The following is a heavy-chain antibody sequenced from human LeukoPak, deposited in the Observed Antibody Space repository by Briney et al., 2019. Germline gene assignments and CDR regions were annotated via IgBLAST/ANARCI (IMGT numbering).Heavy chain of an antibody. J-gene: IGHJ4*02. CDR1: EHSFITYW. CDR3: ARQSGDLLRLDC. CDR2: IYPADSET. D-gene: IGHD1-26*01. Sequence: GESLKTSCKGSEHSFITYWIAWMRQMPGKGLEWMGSIYPADSETRYSPSFQGQVTISADKSISTAYLQWSSLKASDTAIYYCARQSGDLLRLDCWGQGTLVTVSS. V-gene: IGHV5-51*01.